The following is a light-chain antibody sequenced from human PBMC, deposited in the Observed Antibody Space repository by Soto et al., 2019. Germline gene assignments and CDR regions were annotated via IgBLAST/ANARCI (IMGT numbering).Light chain of an antibody. CDR1: QSLSSNF. Sequence: EIVLTQSPATLSLSPGERATLSCRASQSLSSNFLAWYQQKPGQPPRLLIYDSSTSDDGFPDRFSGSGSGTDFTLTNTRLEPEDFAVYYCQQYDISPWTFGQGTKVEIK. CDR3: QQYDISPWT. V-gene: IGKV3-20*01. CDR2: DSS. J-gene: IGKJ1*01.